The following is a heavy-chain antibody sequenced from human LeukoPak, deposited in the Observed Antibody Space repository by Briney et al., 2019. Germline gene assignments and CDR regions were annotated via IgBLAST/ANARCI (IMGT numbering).Heavy chain of an antibody. D-gene: IGHD2-15*01. Sequence: SETLSLTCTVSGGSISGFHWSWIRLPPGQGLEWIGNIYSSGSTNYNPSLNSRVTISVDTSKNQFSVKLSSVTAADTAVYYCARWEEVATCFDYWGQGTLVTVSS. V-gene: IGHV4-59*01. J-gene: IGHJ4*02. CDR3: ARWEEVATCFDY. CDR2: IYSSGST. CDR1: GGSISGFH.